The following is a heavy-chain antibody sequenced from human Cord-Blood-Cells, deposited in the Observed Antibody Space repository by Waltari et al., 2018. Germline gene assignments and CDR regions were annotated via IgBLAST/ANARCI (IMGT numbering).Heavy chain of an antibody. V-gene: IGHV1-69*01. D-gene: IGHD1-1*01. Sequence: QVQLVQSGAEVTKPGSSVKVSCKASGATFSSYALSWLRQAPGQGLEWMGGIIPIFGTANYAQKFQGRVTITADESTSTAYMELSSLRSEDTAVYYCARTTGATYYYYYMDVWGKGTTVTVSS. J-gene: IGHJ6*03. CDR2: IIPIFGTA. CDR3: ARTTGATYYYYYMDV. CDR1: GATFSSYA.